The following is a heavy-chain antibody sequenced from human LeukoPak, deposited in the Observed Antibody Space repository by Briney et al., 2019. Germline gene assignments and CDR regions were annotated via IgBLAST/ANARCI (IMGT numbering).Heavy chain of an antibody. CDR1: GGSINSGSYY. CDR3: ARVTSGGYLDS. D-gene: IGHD3-22*01. J-gene: IGHJ4*02. V-gene: IGHV4-61*02. CDR2: IYTSGST. Sequence: SETLPLTCTVSGGSINSGSYYWSWIRQPAGKGLEWIGRIYTSGSTNYNPSLKSRISISVDTSKNQFSLKLNSVTAADTAVYYCARVTSGGYLDSWGRGTLVTVSS.